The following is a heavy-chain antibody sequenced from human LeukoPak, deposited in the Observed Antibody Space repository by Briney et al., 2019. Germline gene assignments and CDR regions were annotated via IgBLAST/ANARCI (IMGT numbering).Heavy chain of an antibody. D-gene: IGHD3-22*01. CDR3: ASIGFRGYYDSSGYFDY. V-gene: IGHV1-8*03. J-gene: IGHJ4*02. CDR1: GYTFTSYD. CDR2: MNPNSGNT. Sequence: ASVKVSCKASGYTFTSYDINWVRQATGQGLEWMGWMNPNSGNTGYAQKFQGRVTIARNTSISTAYMELSSLRSEDTAVYYCASIGFRGYYDSSGYFDYWGQGTLVTVSS.